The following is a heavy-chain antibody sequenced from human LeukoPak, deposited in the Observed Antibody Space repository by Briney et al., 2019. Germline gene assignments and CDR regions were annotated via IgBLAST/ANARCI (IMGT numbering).Heavy chain of an antibody. Sequence: SETLSLTCAVYGGSFSGYYWSWIRQPPGKGLEWIGEINHSGSTNYNPYLKSRVTISVDTSKNQFSLKLSTVTAADTAVYYCARAGYPAWFAPWGQETLVTVPS. CDR1: GGSFSGYY. J-gene: IGHJ5*02. CDR3: ARAGYPAWFAP. V-gene: IGHV4-34*01. CDR2: INHSGST. D-gene: IGHD1-1*01.